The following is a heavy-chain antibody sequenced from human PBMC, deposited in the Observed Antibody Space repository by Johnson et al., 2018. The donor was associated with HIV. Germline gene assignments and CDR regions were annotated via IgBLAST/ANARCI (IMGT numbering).Heavy chain of an antibody. V-gene: IGHV3-23*01. D-gene: IGHD2-2*01. Sequence: VQLLESGGGLVQPGGSLRLSCAASGFTFSSYAMSWVRQAPGKGLEWVSAISCSGGSTYYADSVKGRFTISRDNSKNTLYLQMNSLRAEDTAVYYCAREYCSSTSCRDAFDIWGQGTMVTVSS. J-gene: IGHJ3*02. CDR1: GFTFSSYA. CDR2: ISCSGGST. CDR3: AREYCSSTSCRDAFDI.